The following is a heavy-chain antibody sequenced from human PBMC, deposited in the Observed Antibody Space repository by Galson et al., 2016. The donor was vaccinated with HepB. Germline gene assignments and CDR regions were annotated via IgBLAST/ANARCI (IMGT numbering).Heavy chain of an antibody. D-gene: IGHD3-10*01. CDR2: INPTTGAT. J-gene: IGHJ5*02. Sequence: SVKVSCKASGYTFTISYIHWVRQAPGQGLEWMGFINPTTGATSYAQRFQVRFNVTRDMSTTTVYMELSSLRSEDTAVYYWARGLDYGSGSYGSGSKLGWPQKNWFDPWGQGTLVTVSS. V-gene: IGHV1-46*01. CDR3: ARGLDYGSGSYGSGSKLGWPQKNWFDP. CDR1: GYTFTISY.